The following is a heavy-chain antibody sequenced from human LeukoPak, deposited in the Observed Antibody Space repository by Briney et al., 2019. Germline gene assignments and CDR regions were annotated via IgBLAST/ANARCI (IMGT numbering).Heavy chain of an antibody. CDR3: ARDRSYCSGGSCPAFDP. Sequence: PSETLSLTCSVSGGSVTTSSYYWGWIRQPPEKGLEWIGSIYYSGSTNYNPSLKSRVTISVGTSKNQFSLKLSSVTAADTAVYYCARDRSYCSGGSCPAFDPWGQGTLVTVSS. D-gene: IGHD2-15*01. CDR1: GGSVTTSSYY. V-gene: IGHV4-39*07. CDR2: IYYSGST. J-gene: IGHJ5*02.